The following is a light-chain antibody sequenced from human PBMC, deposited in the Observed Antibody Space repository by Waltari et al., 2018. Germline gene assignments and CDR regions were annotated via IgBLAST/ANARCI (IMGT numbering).Light chain of an antibody. CDR2: GAS. V-gene: IGLV7-43*01. Sequence: QTVVTQEPSLTVSPGGTVTLTCASSTGAVTRGYHPNWVQQKPGQPPRALIYGASNRHSWTPVRFSGSLFGGKAALTLSGVQPEDEAVYYCLLYYGGTLVFGGGTRLTVL. CDR1: TGAVTRGYH. CDR3: LLYYGGTLV. J-gene: IGLJ3*02.